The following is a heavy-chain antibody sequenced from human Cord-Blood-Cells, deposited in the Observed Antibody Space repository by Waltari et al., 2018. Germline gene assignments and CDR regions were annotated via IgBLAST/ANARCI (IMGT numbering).Heavy chain of an antibody. CDR1: GGTFSSYA. D-gene: IGHD3-10*01. J-gene: IGHJ4*02. V-gene: IGHV1-69*06. CDR3: ARALKGSTRRGGFDY. Sequence: QVQLVQSGAEVKKPGSSVKVSCKASGGTFSSYAISWVRQAPGQGLEWRGGIIPIFGTANYAKKFQGRVTITADKSTSTAYMELSSLRSEDTAVYYCARALKGSTRRGGFDYWGQGTLVTVSS. CDR2: IIPIFGTA.